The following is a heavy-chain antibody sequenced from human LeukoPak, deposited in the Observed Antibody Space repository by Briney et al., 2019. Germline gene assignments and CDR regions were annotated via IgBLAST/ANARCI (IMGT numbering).Heavy chain of an antibody. D-gene: IGHD3-9*01. CDR2: ISSSGSTI. V-gene: IGHV3-11*01. Sequence: GGSLRLSCAASGFTFSGYYMSWIRQAPGKGLEWVSYISSSGSTIYYADSVKGRFTISRDNAKNSLYLQMNSLRAEDTAVYYCARSELRYFDWLLFDYWGQGTLVTVSS. CDR3: ARSELRYFDWLLFDY. J-gene: IGHJ4*02. CDR1: GFTFSGYY.